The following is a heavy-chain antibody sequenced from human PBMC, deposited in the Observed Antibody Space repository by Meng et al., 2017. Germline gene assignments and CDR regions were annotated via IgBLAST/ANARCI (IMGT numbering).Heavy chain of an antibody. J-gene: IGHJ4*02. Sequence: QGQLVQSGAEVKKPGASVKVSCNASAHTLSSDGFAWVRQAPGQGLEWMGWINAYNGYTDYAQKFLGRVTLTTDTSTNTGYMELRSLTSDDTVVYYCATRGNPYLDCWGQGTLVTVSS. CDR1: AHTLSSDG. CDR2: INAYNGYT. V-gene: IGHV1-18*01. CDR3: ATRGNPYLDC.